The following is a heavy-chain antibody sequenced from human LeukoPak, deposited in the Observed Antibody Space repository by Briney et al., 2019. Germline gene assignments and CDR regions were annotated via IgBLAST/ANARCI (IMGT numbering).Heavy chain of an antibody. Sequence: GGSLRLSCAASGFTFSSYGMHWVRQAPGKGLEWVAFIQYDGSNKYYADSVKGRFTISRDNSKNTLYLQMNSLRAEDTAVYYFEKDSTPYYYDSSGYFDYWGQGTLVTVSS. CDR1: GFTFSSYG. D-gene: IGHD3-22*01. J-gene: IGHJ4*02. CDR2: IQYDGSNK. V-gene: IGHV3-30*02. CDR3: EKDSTPYYYDSSGYFDY.